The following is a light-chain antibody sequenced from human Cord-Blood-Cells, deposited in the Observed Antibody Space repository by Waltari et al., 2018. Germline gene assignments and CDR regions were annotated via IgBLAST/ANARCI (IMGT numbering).Light chain of an antibody. J-gene: IGKJ1*01. CDR2: GAS. Sequence: EIVMTQSPATLSVSPGEKATLSCRASQSVSSNLDWYQQKTGHAPRLLIYGASTRATGIPARFSGSGSGTEFTLTISSLQSEDFSVYYCQQYNNWPPWTFG. CDR1: QSVSSN. V-gene: IGKV3-15*01. CDR3: QQYNNWPPWT.